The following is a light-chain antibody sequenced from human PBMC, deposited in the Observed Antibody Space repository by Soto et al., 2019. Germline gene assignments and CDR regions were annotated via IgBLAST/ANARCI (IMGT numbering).Light chain of an antibody. CDR1: SGHSSYA. Sequence: QLVLTQSPSASASLGASVKLTCTLSSGHSSYAIAWHQQQPEKGPRYLMKINSDGSHSKGDGIPDRFSSSSSGAERYLTISSLQSEDEADYYCQTWVSGIEVFGGGTKLTVL. CDR3: QTWVSGIEV. V-gene: IGLV4-69*01. J-gene: IGLJ2*01. CDR2: INSDGSH.